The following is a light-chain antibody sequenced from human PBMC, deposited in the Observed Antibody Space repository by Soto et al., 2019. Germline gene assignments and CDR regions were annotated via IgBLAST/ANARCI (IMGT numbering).Light chain of an antibody. V-gene: IGKV1-17*01. CDR3: LQLNTYPWP. J-gene: IGKJ1*01. CDR1: QGIRTD. CDR2: AAS. Sequence: DIQMTQSPSSLSASVGDRVTITCRASQGIRTDLGWYQQKPGKAPKRLIYAASSLQSGVPSRFSGSGSGTEFTLTISSLQPEDFATYYCLQLNTYPWPFGQGTKVEIK.